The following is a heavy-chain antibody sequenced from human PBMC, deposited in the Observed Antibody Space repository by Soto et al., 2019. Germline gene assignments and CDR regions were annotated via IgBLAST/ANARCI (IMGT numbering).Heavy chain of an antibody. CDR3: ARDKKAGPGITGTKYPPLVWFDP. CDR1: GYTFTSYG. V-gene: IGHV1-18*01. Sequence: GASVKVSCKASGYTFTSYGISWVRQAPGQGLEWMGWISAYNGNTNYAQKLQGRVTMTTDTSTSTAYMELRSLRSDDTAVYYCARDKKAGPGITGTKYPPLVWFDPWGQGTLVTVSS. D-gene: IGHD1-7*01. J-gene: IGHJ5*02. CDR2: ISAYNGNT.